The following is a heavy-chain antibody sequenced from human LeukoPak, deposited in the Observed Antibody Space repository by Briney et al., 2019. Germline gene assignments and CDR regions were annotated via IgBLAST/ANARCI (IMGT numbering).Heavy chain of an antibody. CDR3: ARRPSASWYFDY. V-gene: IGHV2-5*02. CDR2: TYWDDDK. CDR1: RFSLSCSGVG. Sequence: SGPTPVNPPQPLTLTCTLSRFSLSCSGVGVGCFRQPPGKALEWLALTYWDDDKRYTPSLKSRLTITKDTSKNQVVLTMTNMDPVDTATYYRARRPSASWYFDYWGQGTLVTVSS. J-gene: IGHJ4*02. D-gene: IGHD6-6*01.